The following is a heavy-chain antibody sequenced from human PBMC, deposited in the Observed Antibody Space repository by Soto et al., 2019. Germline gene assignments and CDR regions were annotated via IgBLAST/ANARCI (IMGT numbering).Heavy chain of an antibody. CDR2: IYHSGST. J-gene: IGHJ2*01. V-gene: IGHV4-4*01. D-gene: IGHD3-10*02. CDR3: DGIRGVRSVSAFLLNRSSDL. Sequence: PGKGLEWIGEIYHSGSTNYNPSFKSRVTISVDKSKNQFSLKLSSVTAAYTFFQAEDGIRGVRSVSAFLLNRSSDL.